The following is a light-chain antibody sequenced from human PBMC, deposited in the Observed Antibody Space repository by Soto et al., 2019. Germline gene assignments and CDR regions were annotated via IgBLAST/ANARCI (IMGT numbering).Light chain of an antibody. Sequence: DIQMTKSPSSLSASVGDTVTITCQASQDISHYVNWYQQKPGKALRLLIYDASNLHPGVPSRFRGSVSGTEFSFNITSLQPEDVATHYCQQYDDLPITFGHGTRLEIK. CDR3: QQYDDLPIT. V-gene: IGKV1-33*01. CDR2: DAS. CDR1: QDISHY. J-gene: IGKJ5*01.